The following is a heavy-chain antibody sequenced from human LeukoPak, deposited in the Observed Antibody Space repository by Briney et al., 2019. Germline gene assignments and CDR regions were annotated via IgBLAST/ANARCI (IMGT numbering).Heavy chain of an antibody. J-gene: IGHJ4*02. Sequence: GGSLRLSCATSGFTFSTYGMRWVRQAPGKGQEWVAFVGYDGSEIRYADSVKVRFTISRANSKNTVHLQMGGLRGEDTAVYYCAKRGKDSPGYYNYFDFWGQGTLVTVSS. CDR2: VGYDGSEI. CDR1: GFTFSTYG. V-gene: IGHV3-30*02. CDR3: AKRGKDSPGYYNYFDF. D-gene: IGHD3-22*01.